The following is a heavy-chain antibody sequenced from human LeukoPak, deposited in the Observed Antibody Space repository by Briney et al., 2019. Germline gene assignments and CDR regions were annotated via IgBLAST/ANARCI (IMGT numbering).Heavy chain of an antibody. CDR2: ISYDGSNK. CDR1: GFTFSSYA. Sequence: GRSLRLSCAASGFTFSSYAMHWVRQAPGKGLEWVAVISYDGSNKYYADSVKGRFTISRDNSKNTLYLQMNSLRAEDTAVYYCASGDGSGWSGDYWGQGTLVTVSS. J-gene: IGHJ4*02. V-gene: IGHV3-30-3*01. D-gene: IGHD6-19*01. CDR3: ASGDGSGWSGDY.